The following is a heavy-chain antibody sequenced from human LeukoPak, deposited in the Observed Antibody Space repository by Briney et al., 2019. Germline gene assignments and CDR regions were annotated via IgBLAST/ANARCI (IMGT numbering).Heavy chain of an antibody. CDR1: GYTFTGYY. V-gene: IGHV1-2*02. J-gene: IGHJ6*03. CDR3: ARDKSSSSWYGEYYYYYYYMDV. CDR2: INPNSGGT. Sequence: ASVKVSCKASGYTFTGYYMHWVRQAPGQGLEWMGWINPNSGGTNYAQKFQGRVTMTRDTSISTAYMELSRLRSDDTAVYYCARDKSSSSWYGEYYYYYYYMDVRGKGTTVTVSS. D-gene: IGHD6-13*01.